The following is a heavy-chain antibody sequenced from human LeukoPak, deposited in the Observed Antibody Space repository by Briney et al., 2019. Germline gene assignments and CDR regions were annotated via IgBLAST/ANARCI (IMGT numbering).Heavy chain of an antibody. CDR3: ATRYSVWPK. CDR1: GGSITGSDW. CDR2: IYHSGCT. D-gene: IGHD5/OR15-5a*01. Sequence: PSETLSLTCAVSGGSITGSDWCWWTWVRQPPGKGLEWIGEIYHSGCTNYNLSLKSRVTISLDKSKNQFSLTLTSVTAADTAMYYCATRYSVWPKWGPGTLVTVSS. J-gene: IGHJ4*02. V-gene: IGHV4-4*02.